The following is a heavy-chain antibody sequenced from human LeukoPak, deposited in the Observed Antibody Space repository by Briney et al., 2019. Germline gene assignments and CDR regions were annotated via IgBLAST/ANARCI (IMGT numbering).Heavy chain of an antibody. V-gene: IGHV3-21*01. CDR1: GFSFSSYY. J-gene: IGHJ5*02. CDR3: ARMNYDTSGHEKGFDP. Sequence: PGGSLRLSCAASGFSFSSYYMNWVRQAPGKGLEWVSSISGGSTFINYEDSVKGRFTISRDNAKNSLYLQMNSLRAEDSAVYYCARMNYDTSGHEKGFDPWGQGTLVTVSS. D-gene: IGHD3-22*01. CDR2: ISGGSTFI.